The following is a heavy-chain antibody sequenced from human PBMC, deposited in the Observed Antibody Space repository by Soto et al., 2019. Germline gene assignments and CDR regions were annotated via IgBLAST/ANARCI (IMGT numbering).Heavy chain of an antibody. V-gene: IGHV2-5*02. Sequence: QITLKESGPTLEKPTQTLTLTCTFSGFSLSTTGVGVGWIRQPPGKALEWLALIYWDDDKRYSPSLKSRLTITKDTSKNQVVLTMTNMDPLDTATYYCAHSDYIRPLDSWGQGTLVTVSS. CDR1: GFSLSTTGVG. CDR2: IYWDDDK. CDR3: AHSDYIRPLDS. J-gene: IGHJ4*02. D-gene: IGHD4-17*01.